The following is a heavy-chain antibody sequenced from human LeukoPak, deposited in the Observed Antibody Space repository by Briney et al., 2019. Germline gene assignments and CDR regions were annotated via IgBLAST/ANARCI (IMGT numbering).Heavy chain of an antibody. D-gene: IGHD3-10*01. CDR2: IYTSGST. CDR1: GGSISSYY. Sequence: PSETLSLTCTVSGGSISSYYWSWIRQPAGKGLEWIGRIYTSGSTNYNPSLKSRVTMSVDTSKNQFSLKLSSVTAADTAVYYCARDNPYYYGSGSHPDYWGQGTLVTVSS. V-gene: IGHV4-4*07. CDR3: ARDNPYYYGSGSHPDY. J-gene: IGHJ4*02.